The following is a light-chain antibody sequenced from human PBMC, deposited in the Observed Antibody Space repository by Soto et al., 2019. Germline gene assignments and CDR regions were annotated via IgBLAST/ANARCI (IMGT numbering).Light chain of an antibody. CDR2: GAP. CDR1: QSVSSN. CDR3: QYYNNWPPSIT. J-gene: IGKJ5*01. V-gene: IGKV3-15*01. Sequence: EVVMTQDPATLSVSPGERATVSCRSSQSVSSNLAWYQQKPGQAPRLLIYGAPTRATGIPARFSGSGSGTEFTLTISSLQSEDFAFYYCQYYNNWPPSITFGQGTRLEI.